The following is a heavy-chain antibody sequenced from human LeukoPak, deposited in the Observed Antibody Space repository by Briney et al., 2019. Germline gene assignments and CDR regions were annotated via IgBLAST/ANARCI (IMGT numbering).Heavy chain of an antibody. J-gene: IGHJ4*02. V-gene: IGHV3-33*08. CDR3: ARGDYYYDSSGYPGH. Sequence: PGGSLRLSCAASGFTFSSYWMNWARQAPGKGLEWVAVIWYDGNTKYYADSVKGRFTISRDNSKNTLYLQMNSLRAEDTAVYYCARGDYYYDSSGYPGHWGQGTLVTVSS. CDR1: GFTFSSYW. D-gene: IGHD3-22*01. CDR2: IWYDGNTK.